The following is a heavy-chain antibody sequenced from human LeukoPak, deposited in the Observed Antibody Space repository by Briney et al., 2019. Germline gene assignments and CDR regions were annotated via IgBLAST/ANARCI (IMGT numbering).Heavy chain of an antibody. CDR3: ARDGSGGRGSYYADY. Sequence: GGSLRLSCAASGFTFSSYSMNWVRQAPGKGLEWVSSISSSSSYIYYADSVMGRFTISRDNAKNSLYLQMNSLRAEDTAVYYCARDGSGGRGSYYADYWGQGTLVTVSS. CDR1: GFTFSSYS. J-gene: IGHJ4*02. V-gene: IGHV3-21*01. CDR2: ISSSSSYI. D-gene: IGHD1-26*01.